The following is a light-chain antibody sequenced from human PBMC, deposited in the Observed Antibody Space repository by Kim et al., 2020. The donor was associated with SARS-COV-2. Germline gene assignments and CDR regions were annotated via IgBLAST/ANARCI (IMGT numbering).Light chain of an antibody. Sequence: GQKVTISCSGSSSNIGSNYVSWYQHLPGTAPKLLIYDNNKRPSGIPDRFSGSKSGTSATLGITGLQTGDEADYYCGTWDSSLSAVLFGGGTKLTVL. J-gene: IGLJ2*01. V-gene: IGLV1-51*01. CDR2: DNN. CDR1: SSNIGSNY. CDR3: GTWDSSLSAVL.